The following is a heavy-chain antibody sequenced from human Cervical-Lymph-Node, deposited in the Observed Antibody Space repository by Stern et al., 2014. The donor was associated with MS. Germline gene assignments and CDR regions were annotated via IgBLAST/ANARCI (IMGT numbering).Heavy chain of an antibody. CDR1: GFSLNTRGMC. D-gene: IGHD4-17*01. J-gene: IGHJ6*02. Sequence: QVTLKESGPALVQPTQTLTLTCTLAGFSLNTRGMCVSWIRQSPGKALEWLARIDWDDDKYYSVSLKTRLTISKDASKNQVVLAVTNMDPVDTATYYCARLLTTGYFYYTMDVWGQGTTVTVPS. CDR2: IDWDDDK. V-gene: IGHV2-70*13. CDR3: ARLLTTGYFYYTMDV.